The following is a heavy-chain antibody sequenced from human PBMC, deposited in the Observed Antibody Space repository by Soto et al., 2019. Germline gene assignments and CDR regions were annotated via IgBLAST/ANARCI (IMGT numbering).Heavy chain of an antibody. D-gene: IGHD5-12*01. CDR1: GGSISSYY. J-gene: IGHJ4*02. V-gene: IGHV4-59*08. Sequence: QVQLQESGPGLVKPSETLSLTCTVSGGSISSYYWSWIRQPPGKGLEWIGYIYYSGSTNYNPSLKSRVIISVDTSKNQLSLKLSSVTAADTAVYYCARRYGGNFDYWGQGTLVTVSS. CDR3: ARRYGGNFDY. CDR2: IYYSGST.